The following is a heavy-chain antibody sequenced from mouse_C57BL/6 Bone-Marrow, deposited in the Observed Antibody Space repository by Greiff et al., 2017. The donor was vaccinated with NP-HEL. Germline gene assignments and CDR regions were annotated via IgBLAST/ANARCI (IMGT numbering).Heavy chain of an antibody. CDR1: GFSFNTYA. CDR2: IRSKSNNNAS. V-gene: IGHV10-1*01. D-gene: IGHD2-3*01. Sequence: EVHLVESGGGLVQPKGSLKLSCAASGFSFNTYAMNWVRQAPGKGLEWVARIRSKSNNNASYDAVSLKDRFTISRAESDSILYLQMHNLKTEDTSMYYWVSQGYDGYSLACWGQGATLTVSS. J-gene: IGHJ2*01. CDR3: VSQGYDGYSLAC.